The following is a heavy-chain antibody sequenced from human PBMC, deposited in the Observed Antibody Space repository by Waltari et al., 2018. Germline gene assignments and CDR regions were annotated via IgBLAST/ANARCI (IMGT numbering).Heavy chain of an antibody. V-gene: IGHV4-38-2*01. CDR2: IYHSGNT. CDR1: GYSISSGYY. CDR3: ARVHYYGSGSSYYFDY. D-gene: IGHD3-10*01. Sequence: QVQLQESGPGLVKPSETLSLTCAVSGYSISSGYYWGWIRQPPGKGLEWIGSIYHSGNTYYNPSLKSRVTISVDTSKNQFSLKLSSVTAADTAVYYCARVHYYGSGSSYYFDYWGQGTLVTVSS. J-gene: IGHJ4*02.